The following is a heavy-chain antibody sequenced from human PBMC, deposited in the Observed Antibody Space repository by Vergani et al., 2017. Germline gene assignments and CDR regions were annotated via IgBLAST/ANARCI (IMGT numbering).Heavy chain of an antibody. CDR2: INPNSGGT. CDR1: GYTFTGYY. Sequence: QVQLVQSGAEVKKPGASVKVSCKASGYTFTGYYMHWVRQAPGQGLEWRGWINPNSGGTNYAQKFQGGVTMTRDTSISTAYMALSRLRSDDTAVYCCARGAPVVVVAATRGGVDYWGQGTLVTVSS. V-gene: IGHV1-2*02. D-gene: IGHD2-15*01. J-gene: IGHJ4*02. CDR3: ARGAPVVVVAATRGGVDY.